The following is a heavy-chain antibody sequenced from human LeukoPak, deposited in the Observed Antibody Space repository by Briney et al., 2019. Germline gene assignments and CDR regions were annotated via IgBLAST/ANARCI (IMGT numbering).Heavy chain of an antibody. CDR2: IKQDGSEK. Sequence: GGSLRLSCAASGFTFSSYWMSWVRQAPGKGLEWVANIKQDGSEKYYVDSVKGRFTISRDNAKNSLYLQMNSLRAEDTAVYYSARVPAATFRTYYYYYYMDVWGKGTTVTVSS. J-gene: IGHJ6*03. CDR1: GFTFSSYW. D-gene: IGHD2-2*01. V-gene: IGHV3-7*01. CDR3: ARVPAATFRTYYYYYYMDV.